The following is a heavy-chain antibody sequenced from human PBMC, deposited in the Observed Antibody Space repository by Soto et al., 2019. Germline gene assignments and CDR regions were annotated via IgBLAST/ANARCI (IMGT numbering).Heavy chain of an antibody. V-gene: IGHV4-61*01. CDR2: IYYSGST. Sequence: SETLSLTCTVSGGSVSSGSYYWSWIRQPPGKGLEWIGYIYYSGSTNYNPSLKNRVTISVDTSKNQFSLKLSSVTAADTAVYYCAREDIVLVPAAKRGDYYYYYGMDVWGQGTTVTVSS. CDR1: GGSVSSGSYY. J-gene: IGHJ6*02. CDR3: AREDIVLVPAAKRGDYYYYYGMDV. D-gene: IGHD2-2*01.